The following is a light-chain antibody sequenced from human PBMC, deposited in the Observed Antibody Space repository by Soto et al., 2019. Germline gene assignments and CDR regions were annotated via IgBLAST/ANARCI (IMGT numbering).Light chain of an antibody. J-gene: IGKJ2*01. Sequence: EIVLTQSPGTLSLSPGQRATLSCRASESISRDYLAWYQQRLGQAPRLRIYGASSGATGIPDRFSGSGSGTDFTLTISRLEPEDFAIYYCQQYGGVPYTFGQGTKLEIK. CDR1: ESISRDY. CDR2: GAS. V-gene: IGKV3-20*01. CDR3: QQYGGVPYT.